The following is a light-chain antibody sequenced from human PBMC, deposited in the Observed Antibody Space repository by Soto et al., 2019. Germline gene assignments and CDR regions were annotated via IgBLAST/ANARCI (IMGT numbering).Light chain of an antibody. CDR2: DAS. V-gene: IGKV1-5*01. Sequence: DIEMTQSPSTLSASVGDRVTITCRASQSISTWLAWYQQKPGKAPNLLIYDASNLESGVPSRFSGSGTGTDFTLTISSLQPDDFATYYCQRYNSYLYTFGQGTKLEIK. CDR1: QSISTW. CDR3: QRYNSYLYT. J-gene: IGKJ2*01.